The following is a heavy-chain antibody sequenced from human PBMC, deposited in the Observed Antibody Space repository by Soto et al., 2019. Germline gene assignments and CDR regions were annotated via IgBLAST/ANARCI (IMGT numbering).Heavy chain of an antibody. CDR3: AEVGGGSGHNLPPSLGLYI. D-gene: IGHD2-15*01. V-gene: IGHV3-23*01. J-gene: IGHJ4*02. CDR2: ISGRGSSP. Sequence: EVQLLESGGGLVQPGGSLRLSCAASGFTFSSNAMTWVRQAPGKGLEWVSVISGRGSSPFYADSVKGRFTISRDNSKNMLSLQLSSLRAEDTAVYYCAEVGGGSGHNLPPSLGLYICGQGARVTVSS. CDR1: GFTFSSNA.